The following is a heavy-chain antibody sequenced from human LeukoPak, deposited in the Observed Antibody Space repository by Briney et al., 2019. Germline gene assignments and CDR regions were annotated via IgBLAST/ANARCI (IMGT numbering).Heavy chain of an antibody. V-gene: IGHV1-69*06. J-gene: IGHJ3*02. CDR3: ARGGAGDGSQIKGAFDI. Sequence: GGSVKVSFKASGYTFTSYYMHWVRQAPGQGLEWMGGIIPIFGTANYAQKFQGRVTITADKSTSTAYMELSSLRSEDTAVYYCARGGAGDGSQIKGAFDIWGQGTMVTVSS. CDR2: IIPIFGTA. CDR1: GYTFTSYY. D-gene: IGHD5-24*01.